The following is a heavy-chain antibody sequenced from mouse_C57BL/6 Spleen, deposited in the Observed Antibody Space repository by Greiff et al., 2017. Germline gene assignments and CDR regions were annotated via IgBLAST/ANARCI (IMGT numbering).Heavy chain of an antibody. Sequence: QVQLQQSGAELVRPGASVKLSCKASGYTFTDYYINWVKQRPGQGLEWIARIYPGSGNTYYNEKFKGKATLTAEKSSSTAYMQLSSLTSEDSAVYFCAREGPNYFDYWGQGTTLTVSS. CDR2: IYPGSGNT. CDR3: AREGPNYFDY. V-gene: IGHV1-76*01. CDR1: GYTFTDYY. J-gene: IGHJ2*01.